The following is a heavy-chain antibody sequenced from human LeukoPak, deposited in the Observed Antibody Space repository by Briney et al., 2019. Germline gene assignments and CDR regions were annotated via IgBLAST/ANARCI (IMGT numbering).Heavy chain of an antibody. CDR2: IFPGDFDT. J-gene: IGHJ3*02. CDR1: GYDFITYW. Sequence: GQSLKISCQTSGYDFITYWIGWVRQMPGKGLEWMGIIFPGDFDTKYSPSFQGQVTISADKSTGIAYLQWSSLKASDTAMYYCARHVDTYYYDSYGAFEIWGQGTMVTVS. V-gene: IGHV5-51*01. D-gene: IGHD3-22*01. CDR3: ARHVDTYYYDSYGAFEI.